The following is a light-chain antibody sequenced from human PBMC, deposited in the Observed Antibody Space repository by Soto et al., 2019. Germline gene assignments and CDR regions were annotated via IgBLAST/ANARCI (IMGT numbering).Light chain of an antibody. CDR2: GAS. J-gene: IGKJ1*01. Sequence: EIVMTQSPATLSVSPGERATLSRRASQSVATNLAWYQQRPGQAPRLLIYGASKRAIGLPARFSGSGSGTEFTLTITSLQSEDFAVYYCQQYNNWPQTFGQGTKVDIK. V-gene: IGKV3-15*01. CDR3: QQYNNWPQT. CDR1: QSVATN.